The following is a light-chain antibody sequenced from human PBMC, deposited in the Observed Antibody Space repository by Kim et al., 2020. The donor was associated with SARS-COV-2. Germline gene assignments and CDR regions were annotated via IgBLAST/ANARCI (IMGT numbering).Light chain of an antibody. Sequence: DIQMTQSPSTLSASLGDRVTITCRASQSISSWLAWYQQKPGKAPKFLIYDASSLESGVPSRFSGSGSGTEFTLTISSLQPADFATYYCQQYNSYPWTFGQGTKVDIK. J-gene: IGKJ1*01. CDR1: QSISSW. V-gene: IGKV1-5*01. CDR2: DAS. CDR3: QQYNSYPWT.